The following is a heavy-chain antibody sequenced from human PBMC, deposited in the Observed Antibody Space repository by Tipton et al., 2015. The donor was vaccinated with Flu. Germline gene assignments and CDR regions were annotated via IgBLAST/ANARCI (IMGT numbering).Heavy chain of an antibody. CDR3: VRRRAGYYGGGNRWFDP. V-gene: IGHV5-51*01. CDR1: GDILSSDW. D-gene: IGHD3-10*01. J-gene: IGHJ5*02. CDR2: IYPGDSET. Sequence: QLVQSGAEVKEPGESLKISCKISGDILSSDWIAWVRHMPGKGLEWMGIIYPGDSETRYSPSSQGQVIISVDQSISTAYLQWSSLKASDTAMYYCVRRRAGYYGGGNRWFDPWGQGTLVNVSS.